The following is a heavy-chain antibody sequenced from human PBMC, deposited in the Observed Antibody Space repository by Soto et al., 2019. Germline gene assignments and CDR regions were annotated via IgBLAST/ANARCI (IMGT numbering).Heavy chain of an antibody. CDR1: GDSFNDYY. J-gene: IGHJ6*03. D-gene: IGHD5-12*01. CDR2: INPNGGVT. V-gene: IGHV1-2*04. Sequence: QVQLVQSGAEVRKPGASVTVSCRSSGDSFNDYYIHWVRQEPGQGFEWMGWINPNGGVTKYAQKFQRWVSMTRDKSIRTVYMQLSRLRSDDTAGYYCARESGGATATFDYYYFYVEVWGTGTTVTVSS. CDR3: ARESGGATATFDYYYFYVEV.